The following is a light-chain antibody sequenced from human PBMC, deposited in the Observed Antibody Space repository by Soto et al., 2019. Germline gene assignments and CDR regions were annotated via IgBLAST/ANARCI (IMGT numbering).Light chain of an antibody. V-gene: IGKV1-33*01. CDR3: QKYDNLPL. CDR2: DAS. Sequence: DIKMTKSPSSLFASVGERVTITSRASQDIGKSLNWYQQKPGKAPRLLIYDASSLETGVPPRFSGSGSGTDFAFTVSSLQPEDIATYYCQKYDNLPLFGQGTKLEIK. J-gene: IGKJ2*01. CDR1: QDIGKS.